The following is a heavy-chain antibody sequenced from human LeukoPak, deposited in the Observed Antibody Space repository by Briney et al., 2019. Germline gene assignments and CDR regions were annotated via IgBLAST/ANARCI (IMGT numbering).Heavy chain of an antibody. J-gene: IGHJ4*02. CDR3: ARDRVTYYYDSSGYLWLGDY. V-gene: IGHV1-18*01. CDR1: GYTFTSYG. CDR2: ISAYNGNT. D-gene: IGHD3-22*01. Sequence: ASVKVSCKASGYTFTSYGISWVRQAPGQGLEWMGWISAYNGNTNYAQKLQGRVTMTTDTPTSTAYMELRSLRSDDTAVYYCARDRVTYYYDSSGYLWLGDYWGQGTLVTVSS.